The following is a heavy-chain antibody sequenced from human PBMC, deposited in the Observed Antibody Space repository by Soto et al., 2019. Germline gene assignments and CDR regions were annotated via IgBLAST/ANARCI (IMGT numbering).Heavy chain of an antibody. V-gene: IGHV3-23*01. J-gene: IGHJ5*02. CDR1: GFNFSSQS. D-gene: IGHD3-3*01. CDR3: AKDCTIFGVVLGGFDP. CDR2: ISGSGGST. Sequence: EVQLLESGGGLVQPGGSLRLSLATPGFNFSSQSINRVRQAPGEGAGGVSAISGSGGSTYYADSGEGRFTISRDNSKNTLYLQMNSLRAEDTAVYYCAKDCTIFGVVLGGFDPWGQGTLVTVSS.